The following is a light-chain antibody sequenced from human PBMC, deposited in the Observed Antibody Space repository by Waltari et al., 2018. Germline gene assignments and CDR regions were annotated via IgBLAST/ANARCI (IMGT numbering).Light chain of an antibody. J-gene: IGKJ1*01. V-gene: IGKV1-5*03. CDR2: KAS. Sequence: DIQMTQSPSTLSASVGDRVTITCRASQSIDNWLAWYQQKPGKAPKFLIDKASSLQSGVPSRFSGSGSGTEFTLTISSLQPDDFATYYCQQYSSYWTFGQGTKVAMK. CDR1: QSIDNW. CDR3: QQYSSYWT.